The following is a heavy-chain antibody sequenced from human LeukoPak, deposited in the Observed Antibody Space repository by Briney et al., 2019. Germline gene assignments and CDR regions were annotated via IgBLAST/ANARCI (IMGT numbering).Heavy chain of an antibody. J-gene: IGHJ4*02. CDR2: ISGSGGST. CDR3: ARDVHYSNYEGIGY. CDR1: GFTFSSYA. D-gene: IGHD4-11*01. V-gene: IGHV3-23*01. Sequence: GGSLRLSCAASGFTFSSYAMSWVRQAPGKGLEWVSAISGSGGSTYYADSVKGRFTISRDNSKNTLYLQMNSLRAEDTAVYYCARDVHYSNYEGIGYWGQGTLVTVSS.